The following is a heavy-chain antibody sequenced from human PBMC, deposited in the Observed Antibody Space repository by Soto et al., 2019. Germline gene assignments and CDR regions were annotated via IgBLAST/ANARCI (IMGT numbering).Heavy chain of an antibody. CDR1: GDTFIRSG. Sequence: VQSGAEVKKPGASVKVSCKASGDTFIRSGISWVRQAPGQGLEWMGWISGYKGDTNYAQKFQGRVTLTTDTSTSTAYTELRSLTPGDTAIYYCARIEYCTGGNCYSAFDIWGQGTLVTVSS. CDR2: ISGYKGDT. CDR3: ARIEYCTGGNCYSAFDI. D-gene: IGHD2-15*01. J-gene: IGHJ3*02. V-gene: IGHV1-18*01.